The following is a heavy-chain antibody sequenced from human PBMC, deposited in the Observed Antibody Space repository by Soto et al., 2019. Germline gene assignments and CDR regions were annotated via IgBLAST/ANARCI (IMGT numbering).Heavy chain of an antibody. CDR3: AREGNGCSYFDY. V-gene: IGHV3-30*12. CDR2: ISYDGKKK. D-gene: IGHD6-19*01. CDR1: GXTLSKYW. J-gene: IGHJ4*02. Sequence: GSLRLTCATSGXTLSKYWIHWVRLAPGKGLEWVALISYDGKKKFYADSVKGRFTISRDWYGNTAYLQMTSLRIDYTAVYYCAREGNGCSYFDYWGQGTLVTVSS.